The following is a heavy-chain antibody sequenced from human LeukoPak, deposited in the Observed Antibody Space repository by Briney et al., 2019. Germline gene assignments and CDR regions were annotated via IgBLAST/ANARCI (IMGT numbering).Heavy chain of an antibody. CDR3: ARIPGSSGSQYEY. CDR1: GFTFSSYW. CDR2: INSDGSST. Sequence: PGGSLRLSCAASGFTFSSYWMHWVRQAPGKGLVWVSRINSDGSSTDYADSVKGRFTISRDNAKNTLFLLMSSLRAEDTAVYYCARIPGSSGSQYEYWGQGTLVTVSS. J-gene: IGHJ4*02. V-gene: IGHV3-74*01. D-gene: IGHD3-10*01.